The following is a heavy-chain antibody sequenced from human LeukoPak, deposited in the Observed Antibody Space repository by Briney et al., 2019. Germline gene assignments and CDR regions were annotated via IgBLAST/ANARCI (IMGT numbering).Heavy chain of an antibody. D-gene: IGHD6-19*01. CDR1: GGSISSSSYY. CDR3: ARDVRAGTHSSGWEPFDY. V-gene: IGHV4-39*07. CDR2: IYYSGST. Sequence: PSETLSLTCTVSGGSISSSSYYWGWIRQPPGKGLEWIGSIYYSGSTYYNPSLKSRVTISVDTSKNQFSLKLSSVTAADTAVYYCARDVRAGTHSSGWEPFDYWGQGTLVTVSS. J-gene: IGHJ4*02.